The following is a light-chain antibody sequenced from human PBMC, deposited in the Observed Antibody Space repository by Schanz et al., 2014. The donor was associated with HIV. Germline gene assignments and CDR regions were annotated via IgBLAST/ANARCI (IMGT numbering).Light chain of an antibody. J-gene: IGLJ2*01. Sequence: QSVLTQPPSVSGAPGQTVTISCTGSSSNIGAGFDVPWNHQLPGTAPKLLIYGDNSRPSGVPDRFSGSKSGTSASLAITGLQAEDEADYYCQSYDSSLSVVVFGGGTKVTVL. CDR2: GDN. CDR3: QSYDSSLSVVV. CDR1: SSNIGAGFD. V-gene: IGLV1-40*01.